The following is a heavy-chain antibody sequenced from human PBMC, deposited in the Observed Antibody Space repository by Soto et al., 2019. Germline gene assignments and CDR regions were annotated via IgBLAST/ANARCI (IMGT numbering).Heavy chain of an antibody. J-gene: IGHJ4*02. V-gene: IGHV4-59*01. D-gene: IGHD3-22*01. CDR2: IYFRGTT. CDR3: ALMNYYGTSGYPFDY. Sequence: SETLSLTCTVSGGSISSYYWSWIRQPPGKGLEWIGYIYFRGTTNYNPSLKSRVTMSADTSKNQFSLKLNSVTAADTAVYYCALMNYYGTSGYPFDYWGQGMMVTVSS. CDR1: GGSISSYY.